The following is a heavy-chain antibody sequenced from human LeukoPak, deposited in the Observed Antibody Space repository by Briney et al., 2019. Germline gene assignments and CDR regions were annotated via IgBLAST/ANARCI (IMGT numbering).Heavy chain of an antibody. CDR1: GYTFTGYY. Sequence: GASVKVSCKASGYTFTGYYMHWVRQATGQGLEWMGWMNPNSGNTGYAQKFQGRVTITRNTSISTAYMELSSLRSEDTAVYYCARGPSMVRGASSYYFDYWGQGTLVTVSS. J-gene: IGHJ4*02. V-gene: IGHV1-8*03. CDR3: ARGPSMVRGASSYYFDY. D-gene: IGHD3-10*01. CDR2: MNPNSGNT.